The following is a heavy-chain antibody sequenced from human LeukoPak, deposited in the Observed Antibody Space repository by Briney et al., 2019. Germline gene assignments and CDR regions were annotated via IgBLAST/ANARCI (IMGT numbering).Heavy chain of an antibody. CDR1: GLTFSDYS. V-gene: IGHV3-7*01. Sequence: PGGSLRLSCAASGLTFSDYSLAWVRQPPGQWREWVANIKQDGREKNYVDSVKGRFTLPRDNAEHSLCRRRNRQRTKGPSVNVCARDRQIAYWGQGTLVTVSS. CDR3: ARDRQIAY. J-gene: IGHJ4*02. CDR2: IKQDGREK.